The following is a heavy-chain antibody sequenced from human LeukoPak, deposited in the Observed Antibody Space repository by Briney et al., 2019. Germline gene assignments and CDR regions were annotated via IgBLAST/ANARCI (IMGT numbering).Heavy chain of an antibody. D-gene: IGHD6-13*01. Sequence: PSETLSLTCTVSGGSISSSSYYWGWIRQPPGTGLEWIGSIYYSGSTNYNPSLKSRVTMSVDTSKNQFSLKLSSVTAADTAVYYCASSSSIAPYYYYYYMDVWGKGTTVTISS. J-gene: IGHJ6*03. CDR3: ASSSSIAPYYYYYYMDV. CDR1: GGSISSSSYY. V-gene: IGHV4-39*07. CDR2: IYYSGST.